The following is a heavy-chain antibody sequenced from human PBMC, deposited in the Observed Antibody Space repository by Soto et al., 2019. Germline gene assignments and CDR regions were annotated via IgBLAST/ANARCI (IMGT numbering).Heavy chain of an antibody. CDR3: ARVRESARYYYYMDV. V-gene: IGHV3-48*01. CDR2: ISSSSSTI. D-gene: IGHD3-10*01. J-gene: IGHJ6*03. CDR1: GFTFSSYS. Sequence: GGSLRLSCAASGFTFSSYSMNWVRQAPGKGLEWVSYISSSSSTIYYADSVKGRFTISRDNAKNSLYLQMNSLRADDTAVYYCARVRESARYYYYMDVWGKGTTVTVSS.